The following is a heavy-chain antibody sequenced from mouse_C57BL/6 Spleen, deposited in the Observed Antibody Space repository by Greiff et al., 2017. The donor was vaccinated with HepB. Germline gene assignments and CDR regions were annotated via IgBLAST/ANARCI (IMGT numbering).Heavy chain of an antibody. D-gene: IGHD3-3*01. V-gene: IGHV1-69*01. Sequence: QVQLQQPGAELVMPGASVKLSCKASGYTFTSYWMHWVKQRPGQGLEWIGEIDPSDSYTNYNQKFKGKSTLTVDKSSSTAYMQLSSLTSEDSAVYYCARRRDHGLRAMDYWGQGTSVTVSS. CDR2: IDPSDSYT. CDR3: ARRRDHGLRAMDY. CDR1: GYTFTSYW. J-gene: IGHJ4*01.